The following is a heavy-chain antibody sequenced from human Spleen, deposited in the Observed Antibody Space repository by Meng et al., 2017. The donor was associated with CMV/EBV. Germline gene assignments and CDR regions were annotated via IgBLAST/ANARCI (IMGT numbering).Heavy chain of an antibody. D-gene: IGHD2-15*01. CDR1: GYTFISYD. CDR2: MNPNSGHT. V-gene: IGHV1-8*03. J-gene: IGHJ5*02. CDR3: ARGASLVGADNWFDP. Sequence: ASVKVSCKASGYTFISYDIHWVRQATGQGLEWMGWMNPNSGHTGFAQKFQGRVTITRDTSISTAYMELSRLRSDDTAVYYCARGASLVGADNWFDPWGQGTLVTVSS.